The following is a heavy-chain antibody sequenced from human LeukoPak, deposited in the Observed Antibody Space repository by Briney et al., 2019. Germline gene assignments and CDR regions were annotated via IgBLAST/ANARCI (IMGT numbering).Heavy chain of an antibody. CDR1: GGSLSGYY. CDR3: ARGYDFWSGYYKAIPYYYGMDV. Sequence: SETLSLTCAVYGGSLSGYYWSWIRQPPGKGLEWIGEINHSGSTNYNPSLKSRVTISVDTSKNQFSLKLSSVTAADTAVYYCARGYDFWSGYYKAIPYYYGMDVWGQGTTVTVSS. J-gene: IGHJ6*02. CDR2: INHSGST. V-gene: IGHV4-34*01. D-gene: IGHD3-3*01.